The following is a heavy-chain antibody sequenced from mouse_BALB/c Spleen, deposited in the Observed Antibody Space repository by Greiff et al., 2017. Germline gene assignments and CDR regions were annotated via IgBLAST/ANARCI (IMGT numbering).Heavy chain of an antibody. CDR2: IWGDGST. Sequence: VMLVESGPGLVAPSQSLSITCTVSGFSLTSYGVSWVRQPPGKGLEWLGVIWGDGSTNYHSTLISRLSISKDNSKSQVFLKLNSLQTDDTATYYCAKGDFGYYGSSHWYFDVWGAGTTVTVSS. V-gene: IGHV2-3*01. CDR3: AKGDFGYYGSSHWYFDV. J-gene: IGHJ1*01. D-gene: IGHD1-1*01. CDR1: GFSLTSYG.